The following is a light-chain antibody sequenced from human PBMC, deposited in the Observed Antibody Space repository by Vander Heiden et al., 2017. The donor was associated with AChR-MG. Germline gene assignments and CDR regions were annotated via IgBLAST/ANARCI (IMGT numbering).Light chain of an antibody. CDR2: AAS. J-gene: IGKJ1*01. Sequence: DIQMTQSPSSLSASVGDRVTITCRASQGINNYLAWFQQEPGKVPKLLIYAASTSQSGVPSRFSGSGSGTDFTLTISSLQPEDVATYYCQNYNSARQTFGQGTKVEIK. CDR1: QGINNY. CDR3: QNYNSARQT. V-gene: IGKV1-27*01.